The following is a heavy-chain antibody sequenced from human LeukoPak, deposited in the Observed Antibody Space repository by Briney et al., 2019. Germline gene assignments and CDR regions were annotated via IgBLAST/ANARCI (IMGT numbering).Heavy chain of an antibody. CDR3: ARGGSTDEAPYYYCYMDV. V-gene: IGHV1-69*05. CDR1: GGTFSSYA. Sequence: SVKVSCKASGGTFSSYAISWVRQAPGQGLEWMGRIIPIFGTANYAQKFQGRVTITTDESTNTAYMELSSLRSEDTAVYYCARGGSTDEAPYYYCYMDVWGKGTTVTVSS. J-gene: IGHJ6*03. D-gene: IGHD3-16*01. CDR2: IIPIFGTA.